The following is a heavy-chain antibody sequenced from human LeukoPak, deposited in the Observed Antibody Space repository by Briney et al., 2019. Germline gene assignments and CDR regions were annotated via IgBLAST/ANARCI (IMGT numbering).Heavy chain of an antibody. V-gene: IGHV3-74*01. J-gene: IGHJ6*03. Sequence: GGSLRLSCAASGFTISNHWMHWVRQAPGKGLVWVSRINSDGRRTSYADSVKGRFTISRDNAKNTLYPQMNSLRPDDTAVYYCAREVEVVPATMGAYYYYYMDVWGKGTTVTVSS. D-gene: IGHD2-2*01. CDR3: AREVEVVPATMGAYYYYYMDV. CDR2: INSDGRRT. CDR1: GFTISNHW.